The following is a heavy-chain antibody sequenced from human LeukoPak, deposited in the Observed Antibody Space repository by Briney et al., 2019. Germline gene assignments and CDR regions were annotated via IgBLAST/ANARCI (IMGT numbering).Heavy chain of an antibody. V-gene: IGHV3-48*01. CDR3: ARVSPLDQPTESYYYYYMDV. D-gene: IGHD1-1*01. CDR1: EFSVGSNY. J-gene: IGHJ6*03. CDR2: ISSSSSTI. Sequence: GGSLRLSCAASEFSVGSNYMNWVRQAPGKGLEWVSYISSSSSTIYYADPVKGRFTISRDNAKNSLYLQMNSLRAEDTAVYYCARVSPLDQPTESYYYYYMDVWGKGTTVTVSS.